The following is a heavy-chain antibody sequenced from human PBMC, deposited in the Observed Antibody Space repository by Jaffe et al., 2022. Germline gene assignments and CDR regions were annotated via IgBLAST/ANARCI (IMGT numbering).Heavy chain of an antibody. CDR3: ARDSGRDGYNQDDYYMDV. J-gene: IGHJ6*03. CDR1: GGSISSYY. CDR2: IYYSGST. Sequence: QVQLQESGPGLVKPSETLSLTCTVSGGSISSYYWSWIRQPPGKGLEWIGYIYYSGSTNYNPSLKSRVTISVDTSKNQFSLKLSSVTAADTAVYYCARDSGRDGYNQDDYYMDVWGKGTTVTVSS. D-gene: IGHD5-12*01. V-gene: IGHV4-59*01.